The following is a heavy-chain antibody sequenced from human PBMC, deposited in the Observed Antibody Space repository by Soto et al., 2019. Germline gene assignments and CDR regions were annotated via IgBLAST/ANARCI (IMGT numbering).Heavy chain of an antibody. CDR1: GYSFTDYH. Sequence: GASVKVSCKASGYSFTDYHIHWVRQAPGQGLEWLGRINPKSGGTSTAQKFQGWVTMTTDTSISTAYMELTRLTSDDTAIYYCARGDSTDCSNGVCSFFYNHYMDFWGQGPTVTVSS. V-gene: IGHV1-2*04. D-gene: IGHD2-8*01. CDR2: INPKSGGT. CDR3: ARGDSTDCSNGVCSFFYNHYMDF. J-gene: IGHJ6*03.